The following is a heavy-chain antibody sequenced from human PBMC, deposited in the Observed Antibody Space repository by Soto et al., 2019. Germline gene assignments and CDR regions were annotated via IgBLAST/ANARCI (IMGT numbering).Heavy chain of an antibody. Sequence: IRQHPEKGLEWIGYISYSGSTDYAPSLKSRVTMSVDTSKNQFSLNLTSVTAEDTAVYYCGRDAVTKRDFFFYG. CDR3: GRDAVTKRDFFFYG. V-gene: IGHV4-31*02. CDR2: ISYSGST. J-gene: IGHJ6*01. D-gene: IGHD3-9*01.